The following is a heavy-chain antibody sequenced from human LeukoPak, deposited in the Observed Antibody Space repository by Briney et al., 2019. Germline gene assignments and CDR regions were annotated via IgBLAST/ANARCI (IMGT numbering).Heavy chain of an antibody. D-gene: IGHD3-10*01. J-gene: IGHJ5*02. CDR2: INPNSGGT. CDR3: ARSRRITMVRGVILWFDP. V-gene: IGHV1-2*02. Sequence: ASVKVSCKASGYTFTGYYMHWVRQAPGQGLEWMGWINPNSGGTNYAQKFQGRVTMTRDTSISTAYMELSRLRSDDTAVYYCARSRRITMVRGVILWFDPWGQGTLVTVSS. CDR1: GYTFTGYY.